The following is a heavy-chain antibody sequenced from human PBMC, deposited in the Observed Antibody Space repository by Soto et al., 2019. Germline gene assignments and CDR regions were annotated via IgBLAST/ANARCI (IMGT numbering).Heavy chain of an antibody. CDR1: GDSVSSNSAA. V-gene: IGHV6-1*01. CDR2: TYYRSKWYN. CDR3: ARDFPPSYCSSTSCHLNYYYYYGMDV. D-gene: IGHD2-2*01. J-gene: IGHJ6*02. Sequence: PSQTLSLTCAISGDSVSSNSAAWNWIRQSPSRGLEWLGRTYYRSKWYNDYAVSVKSRITINPDTSKNQFSLQLNSVTPEDTAVYYCARDFPPSYCSSTSCHLNYYYYYGMDVWGPGTTVTVSS.